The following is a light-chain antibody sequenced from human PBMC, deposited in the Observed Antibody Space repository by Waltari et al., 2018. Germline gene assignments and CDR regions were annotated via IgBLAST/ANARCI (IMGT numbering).Light chain of an antibody. Sequence: DTVMTQSPNSLAVSLGERATINCKSSQNILYSSNNKNYLAWYQQKPGQPPKLLLCWASTRASGVPDRFSGSGSGTDFTLTISSLRTEDVAVYYCQQYYTIPITFGQGTRLEIK. J-gene: IGKJ5*01. V-gene: IGKV4-1*01. CDR2: WAS. CDR1: QNILYSSNNKNY. CDR3: QQYYTIPIT.